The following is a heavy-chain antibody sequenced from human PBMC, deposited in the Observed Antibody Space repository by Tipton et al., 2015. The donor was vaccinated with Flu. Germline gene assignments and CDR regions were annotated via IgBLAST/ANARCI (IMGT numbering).Heavy chain of an antibody. D-gene: IGHD5-24*01. V-gene: IGHV3-21*01. J-gene: IGHJ3*02. CDR3: ARGGMATIRDAFDI. CDR2: ISSSSSYI. CDR1: GFTFSSYS. Sequence: SLRLSCAASGFTFSSYSMNWVRQAPGKGLEWVSSISSSSSYIYYADSVKGRFTISRDNAKNSLYLQMNSLRAEDTAVYYCARGGMATIRDAFDIWGQGTMVTVSS.